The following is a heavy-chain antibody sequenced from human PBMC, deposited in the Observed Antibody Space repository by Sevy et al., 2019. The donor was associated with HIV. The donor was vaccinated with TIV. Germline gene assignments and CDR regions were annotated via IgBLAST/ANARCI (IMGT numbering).Heavy chain of an antibody. CDR3: ARLFSCGGDCYDRDY. Sequence: GGSLRLSCAASGFTFSDYDMHWVRQAPGKGLEWVAVMSHDGNYKTHAYSVKVRFTISRDNFKNTLYLQMNSLRVEDTAGYFCARLFSCGGDCYDRDYWSQGAPCTVSS. CDR2: MSHDGNYK. CDR1: GFTFSDYD. V-gene: IGHV3-30*04. D-gene: IGHD2-21*02. J-gene: IGHJ4*02.